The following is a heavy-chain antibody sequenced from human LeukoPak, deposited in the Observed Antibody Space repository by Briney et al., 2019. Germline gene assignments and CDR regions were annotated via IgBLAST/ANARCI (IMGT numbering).Heavy chain of an antibody. Sequence: ASVKVSCKASGYTFTSYGISWVRQAPGQGLEWMGWISAYNGNTNYAQKLQGRVTMTTDTSTSTAYMELRSPRSDDTAVYYCARVEAAAGFDAFDIWGQGTMVTVSS. D-gene: IGHD6-13*01. CDR2: ISAYNGNT. J-gene: IGHJ3*02. CDR1: GYTFTSYG. V-gene: IGHV1-18*04. CDR3: ARVEAAAGFDAFDI.